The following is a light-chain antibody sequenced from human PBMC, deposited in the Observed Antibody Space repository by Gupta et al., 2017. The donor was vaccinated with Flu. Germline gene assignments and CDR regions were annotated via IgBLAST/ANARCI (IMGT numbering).Light chain of an antibody. CDR1: TSNIGNNY. CDR3: GTWDSRLGAWV. V-gene: IGLV1-51*02. CDR2: EDN. J-gene: IGLJ3*02. Sequence: QSVLTQPPSVSAAPGQQVTISCSGSTSNIGNNYVAWYQQLPGTAPKLVIYEDNKRPSGIPDRFSGAKYDTSATLGITGLQTGDEADYCCGTWDSRLGAWVFGGGTKLTVL.